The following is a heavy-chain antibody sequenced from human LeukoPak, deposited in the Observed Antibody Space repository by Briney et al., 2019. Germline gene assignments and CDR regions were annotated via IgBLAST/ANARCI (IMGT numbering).Heavy chain of an antibody. CDR1: GGSISSGGYY. CDR3: ASGRGTGSYFHD. CDR2: INRGGST. D-gene: IGHD3/OR15-3a*01. V-gene: IGHV4-39*07. Sequence: PSETLSLTCTVPGGSISSGGYYWTWIRQPPGKGLEWIGEINRGGSTNYNPSLKSRVTISIDTSRNQFSLKLSSVTAADTAMYFCASGRGTGSYFHDWGQGTPVTVSS. J-gene: IGHJ4*02.